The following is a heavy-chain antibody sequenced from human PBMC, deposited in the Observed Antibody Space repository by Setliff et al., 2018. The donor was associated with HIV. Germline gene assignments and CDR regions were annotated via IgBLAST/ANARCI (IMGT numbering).Heavy chain of an antibody. Sequence: GASVKVSCKASGYIFTTFGFSWVRQAPGQGPEWMGGIIPMYGVTNHAQKFQGRVTITTDESTSTAYMELSSLRSEDTAVYYCARDPTMGLGWFDPWGQGTLVTVSS. J-gene: IGHJ5*02. CDR1: GYIFTTFG. CDR3: ARDPTMGLGWFDP. CDR2: IIPMYGVT. V-gene: IGHV1-69*05. D-gene: IGHD3-10*01.